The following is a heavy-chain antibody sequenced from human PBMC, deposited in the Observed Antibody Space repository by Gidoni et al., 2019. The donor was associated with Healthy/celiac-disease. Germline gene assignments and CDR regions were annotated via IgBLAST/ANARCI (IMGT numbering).Heavy chain of an antibody. V-gene: IGHV3-23*01. CDR3: AKDRGSGWVDSWFDP. D-gene: IGHD6-19*01. CDR1: GFTFSRYA. Sequence: EVQLLESGGGLVQPGGSLRLSCAASGFTFSRYAMSWVRQAPGKGLEWVSAISGSGGSTYYADSVKGRFTISRDNSKNPLYLPMNSLRAEDTAVYYCAKDRGSGWVDSWFDPWGQGTLVTVSS. J-gene: IGHJ5*02. CDR2: ISGSGGST.